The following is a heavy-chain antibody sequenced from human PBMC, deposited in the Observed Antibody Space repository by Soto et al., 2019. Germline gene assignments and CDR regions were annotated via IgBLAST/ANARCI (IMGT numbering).Heavy chain of an antibody. CDR1: GGSVRSGSYY. D-gene: IGHD3-22*01. V-gene: IGHV4-61*01. CDR2: IYQSGTT. J-gene: IGHJ4*02. Sequence: SETLSLTCSVSGGSVRSGSYYWTWIRQPPGKGLEWIGYIYQSGTTNYNASLKSRVTISIDTSKNQFFLKLNSVTAADTAVYYCARDSSGRHDYWGQGTRVTVSS. CDR3: ARDSSGRHDY.